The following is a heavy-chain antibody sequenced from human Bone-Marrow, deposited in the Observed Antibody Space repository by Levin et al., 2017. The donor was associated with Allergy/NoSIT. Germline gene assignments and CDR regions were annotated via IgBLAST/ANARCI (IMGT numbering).Heavy chain of an antibody. V-gene: IGHV4-30-4*01. D-gene: IGHD3-9*01. CDR2: IYHSGST. CDR3: ARLSLTFYDMLTGYYSPIGTFDY. CDR1: GGSISSDDYY. J-gene: IGHJ4*02. Sequence: LRLSCTVSGGSISSDDYYWSWIRQPPGKGLEWIGYIYHSGSTYYNPSLKSRITISIDTSKSQFSLQLSSVTAADTAVYYCARLSLTFYDMLTGYYSPIGTFDYWGQATLVTVSS.